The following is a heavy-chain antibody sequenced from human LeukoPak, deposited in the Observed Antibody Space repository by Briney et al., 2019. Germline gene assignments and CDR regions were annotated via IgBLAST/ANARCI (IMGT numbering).Heavy chain of an antibody. V-gene: IGHV3-7*01. D-gene: IGHD4-11*01. CDR3: ARVDYSNYLLIYYYYYMDV. CDR2: IKQDGSDK. CDR1: GFIFSDYY. J-gene: IGHJ6*03. Sequence: GGSLRLSCAASGFIFSDYYMGWIRQAPGKGLEWVANIKQDGSDKYYVDSVKGRFTISRDNAKNSLYLQINSLRAEDTAVYYCARVDYSNYLLIYYYYYMDVWGKGTTVTVSS.